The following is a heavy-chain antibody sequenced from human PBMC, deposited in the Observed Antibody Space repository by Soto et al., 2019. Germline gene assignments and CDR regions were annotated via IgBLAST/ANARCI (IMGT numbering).Heavy chain of an antibody. D-gene: IGHD2-2*01. CDR1: IGLL. CDR2: INPSGSR. J-gene: IGHJ4*02. CDR3: ARRGRYCSSRNSCYFVLAS. V-gene: IGHV4-34*01. Sequence: IGLLWSRIRKSPGRGLEWIGEINPSGSRSHNPSLKSRVTLSIDTSKNQFSLRLSSLTAADMAIYYCARRGRYCSSRNSCYFVLASRVQGTLVTVSS.